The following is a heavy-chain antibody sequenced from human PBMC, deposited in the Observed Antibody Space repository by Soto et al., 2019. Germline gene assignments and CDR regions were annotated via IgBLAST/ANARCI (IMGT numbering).Heavy chain of an antibody. V-gene: IGHV3-33*01. CDR2: IWYDGSNK. D-gene: IGHD3-3*01. Sequence: QVQLVESGGGVVQPGRSLRLSCAASGFTFSSYGMHWVRQAPGKGLEWVAVIWYDGSNKYYADSVKGRFTISRDNSKNTLYLQMISLRAEDTAVYYCARDQDTIFGVVIRPFYYYMDVWGKGTTVTVSS. CDR3: ARDQDTIFGVVIRPFYYYMDV. J-gene: IGHJ6*03. CDR1: GFTFSSYG.